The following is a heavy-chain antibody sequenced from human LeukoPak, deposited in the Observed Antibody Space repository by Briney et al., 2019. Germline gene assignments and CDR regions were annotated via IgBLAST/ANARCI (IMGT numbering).Heavy chain of an antibody. V-gene: IGHV1-3*01. Sequence: ASVKVSCKASGYTFTSYAMHWVRQAPGQRLEWMGWINAGNGNTKYSQEFQGRVTITRDTSASTAYMELRSLRSDDTAVYYCARVSPHRKMSYGNQNWFDTWGQGTLVTVSS. CDR3: ARVSPHRKMSYGNQNWFDT. J-gene: IGHJ5*02. D-gene: IGHD3-16*01. CDR1: GYTFTSYA. CDR2: INAGNGNT.